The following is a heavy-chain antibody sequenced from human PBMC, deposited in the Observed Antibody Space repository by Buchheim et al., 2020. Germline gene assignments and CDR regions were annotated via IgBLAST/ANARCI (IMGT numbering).Heavy chain of an antibody. CDR1: GGSFSGYY. D-gene: IGHD6-13*01. Sequence: QVQLQQWGAGLLKPSETLSLTCAVYGGSFSGYYWSWIRQPPGKGLEWIGEINHSGSTNYNPSLKSRATISVDTSNNQFSLKLSSVTAADTAVYYCARVGYSSSWYMDYMDVWGKGTT. V-gene: IGHV4-34*01. J-gene: IGHJ6*03. CDR2: INHSGST. CDR3: ARVGYSSSWYMDYMDV.